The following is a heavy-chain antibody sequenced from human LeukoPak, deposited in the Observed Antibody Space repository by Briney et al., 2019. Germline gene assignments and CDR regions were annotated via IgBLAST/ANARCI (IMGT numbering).Heavy chain of an antibody. J-gene: IGHJ4*02. D-gene: IGHD6-6*01. CDR1: GFTFSSYA. V-gene: IGHV3-23*01. CDR2: ISGSGGST. Sequence: PGGSLRLSCAASGFTFSSYAMSWVRQAPGKGLEWVSAISGSGGSTYYADSVKGRFTISRDNSKNTLYLQMNSLRAEDTAVYYCANSIAGGTGAFGYWGQGTLVTVSS. CDR3: ANSIAGGTGAFGY.